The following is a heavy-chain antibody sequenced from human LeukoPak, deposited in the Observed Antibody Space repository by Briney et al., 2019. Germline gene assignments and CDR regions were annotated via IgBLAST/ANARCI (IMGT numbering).Heavy chain of an antibody. Sequence: AGGSLRLSCAASGFTFSNYWLSWVRQAPGKGLEWVANIKQDGSEKYYVDSVKGRFTISRDNAKNSLYLQMNSLRAEDTALYYCAKSSGIVVVPAAPGGAFDIWGQGAMVTVSS. J-gene: IGHJ3*02. CDR1: GFTFSNYW. CDR3: AKSSGIVVVPAAPGGAFDI. D-gene: IGHD2-2*01. V-gene: IGHV3-7*03. CDR2: IKQDGSEK.